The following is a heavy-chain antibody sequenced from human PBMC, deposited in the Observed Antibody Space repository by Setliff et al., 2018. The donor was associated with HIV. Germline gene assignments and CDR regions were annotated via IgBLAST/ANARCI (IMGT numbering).Heavy chain of an antibody. V-gene: IGHV4-39*07. CDR3: ARDGSYYDSSAYLGGRYYYYGMDV. CDR2: IFYSGSS. D-gene: IGHD3-22*01. J-gene: IGHJ6*02. Sequence: ETLSLTCTVSGGSISSSSYYWGWIRQPPGKGLEWIANIFYSGSSYYNPSLKSRVTISVDTSKNQFSLKLSSVTAADTAVYYCARDGSYYDSSAYLGGRYYYYGMDVWGQGTTVTV. CDR1: GGSISSSSYY.